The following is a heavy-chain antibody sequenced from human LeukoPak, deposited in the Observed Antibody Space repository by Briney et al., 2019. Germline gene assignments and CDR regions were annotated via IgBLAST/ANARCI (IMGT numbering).Heavy chain of an antibody. CDR1: GFTFSSYG. J-gene: IGHJ4*02. V-gene: IGHV3-23*01. D-gene: IGHD1-1*01. Sequence: GGSLRLSCAASGFTFSSYGMHWVRQAPGKGLEWVSSIGGGGVDTYYADSVKGRFTISRDNSKNTLYLQMNSLRVEDTAVYYCAKDPPTTGTTFDNWGRGTLVTVSS. CDR2: IGGGGVDT. CDR3: AKDPPTTGTTFDN.